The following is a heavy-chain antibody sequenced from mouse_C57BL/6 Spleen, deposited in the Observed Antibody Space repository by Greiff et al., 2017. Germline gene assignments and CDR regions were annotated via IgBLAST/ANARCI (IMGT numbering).Heavy chain of an antibody. CDR2: LDPNSGGT. D-gene: IGHD4-1*01. J-gene: IGHJ2*02. CDR3: AIVMYWEYGIDY. V-gene: IGHV1-72*01. Sequence: QVQLQQPGAELVKPGASVKLSCKASGYTFTSYWMHWVKQRPGRGLEWIGRLDPNSGGTKYNEKFKSKATLTVDKPSSTAYMQLSSLTSEVSAVXCCAIVMYWEYGIDYWGQGTSLTVSS. CDR1: GYTFTSYW.